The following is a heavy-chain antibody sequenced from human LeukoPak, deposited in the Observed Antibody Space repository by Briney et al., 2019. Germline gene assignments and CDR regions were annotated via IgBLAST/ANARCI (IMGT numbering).Heavy chain of an antibody. J-gene: IGHJ4*02. Sequence: ASVKVSCKASGYTLTDYYMHWVRQAPGEVLEWTGRINPNSGGTNYAQKFQGRVTMTRDTSISTVYMELSRLRSDDTAVYYCARVGYYESSGYYEYWGQGTLVTVSS. D-gene: IGHD3-22*01. CDR2: INPNSGGT. V-gene: IGHV1-2*06. CDR1: GYTLTDYY. CDR3: ARVGYYESSGYYEY.